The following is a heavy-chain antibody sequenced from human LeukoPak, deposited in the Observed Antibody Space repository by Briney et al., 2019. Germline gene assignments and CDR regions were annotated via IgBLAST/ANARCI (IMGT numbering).Heavy chain of an antibody. D-gene: IGHD2-2*01. Sequence: SQTLSLTCAISGDSVSSNSAAWNWIRQSPSRGLEWLGRTYYRSKWYNDYAVSVKSRITINPDTSKNQFSLQLNSVTPEDTAVYYCARAGIVVVPAAPQDWFGPWGQGTLVTVSS. CDR1: GDSVSSNSAA. CDR2: TYYRSKWYN. CDR3: ARAGIVVVPAAPQDWFGP. J-gene: IGHJ5*02. V-gene: IGHV6-1*01.